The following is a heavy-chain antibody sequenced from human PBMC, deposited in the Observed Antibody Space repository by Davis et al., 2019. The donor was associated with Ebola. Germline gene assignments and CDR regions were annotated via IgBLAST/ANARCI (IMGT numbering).Heavy chain of an antibody. Sequence: PSETLSLTCAVYGGSFSGYYWSWIRQPPGKGLEWIGEINHSGSTNYNPSLKSRVTISVDTSKNQFSLKLSSVTAADTAVYYCAAAPKSGSAPPRFDYWGQGTLVTVSS. J-gene: IGHJ4*02. CDR3: AAAPKSGSAPPRFDY. CDR2: INHSGST. V-gene: IGHV4-34*01. D-gene: IGHD5-12*01. CDR1: GGSFSGYY.